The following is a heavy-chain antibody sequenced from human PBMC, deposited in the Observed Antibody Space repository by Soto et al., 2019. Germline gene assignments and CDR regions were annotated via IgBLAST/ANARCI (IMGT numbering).Heavy chain of an antibody. J-gene: IGHJ6*02. CDR3: ARDRGRDGYNSNYYYYYGMDV. CDR1: GYSFTNIG. D-gene: IGHD5-12*01. CDR2: ISAYNGNT. V-gene: IGHV1-18*01. Sequence: ASVKLSCKDSGYSFTNIGISWVRQAPKQGLEWMGWISAYNGNTNYAQNLQGRVTMTTDASTSTAYMELRSLTSEDTAVYYCARDRGRDGYNSNYYYYYGMDVWGQGTTVTVSS.